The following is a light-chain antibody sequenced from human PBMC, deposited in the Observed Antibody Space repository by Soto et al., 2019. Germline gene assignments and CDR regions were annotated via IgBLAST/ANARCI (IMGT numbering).Light chain of an antibody. CDR2: AAS. CDR3: QQYMSYS. Sequence: IQMTPSPSSLSASVGDRVTITCRASQSISRYLNWYQQKPGXAXXYLIYAASSLQSGVPSRFSGSGSGTEFTLTISSLQPDDFATYYCQQYMSYSFGQGTKVDIK. J-gene: IGKJ1*01. CDR1: QSISRY. V-gene: IGKV1-16*01.